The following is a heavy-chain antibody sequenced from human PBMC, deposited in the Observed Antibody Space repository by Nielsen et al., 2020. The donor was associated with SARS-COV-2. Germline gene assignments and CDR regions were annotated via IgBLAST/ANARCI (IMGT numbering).Heavy chain of an antibody. Sequence: ASVKVSCKASGYTFTSYYMHWVRQAPGQGLEWMGIINPSGGNTGYAQKFQGRVTMTRNTSISTAYMELSSLRSEDTAVYYCARFSSSWYLGIDYWGQGTLVTVSS. V-gene: IGHV1-46*01. CDR3: ARFSSSWYLGIDY. CDR1: GYTFTSYY. CDR2: INPSGGNT. D-gene: IGHD6-13*01. J-gene: IGHJ4*02.